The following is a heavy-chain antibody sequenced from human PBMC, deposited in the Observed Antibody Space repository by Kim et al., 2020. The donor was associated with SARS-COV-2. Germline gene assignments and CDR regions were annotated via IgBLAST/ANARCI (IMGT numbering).Heavy chain of an antibody. CDR1: GFTLITYS. Sequence: GGSLRLSCAASGFTLITYSMHWVRQAPGKGLEWVAVIWYDGSREYYADSVKGRFTISRDTSKNTLDLQMNSLRAEDTAGYYCAKDNERGAFDIWGHGTL. CDR2: IWYDGSRE. V-gene: IGHV3-33*03. CDR3: AKDNERGAFDI. J-gene: IGHJ3*02. D-gene: IGHD2-8*01.